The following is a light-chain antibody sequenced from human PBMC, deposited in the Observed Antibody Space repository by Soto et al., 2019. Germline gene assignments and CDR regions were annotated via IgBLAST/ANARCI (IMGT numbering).Light chain of an antibody. CDR1: QSISSY. Sequence: DIQMTQSPSSLSASVGDRVTITCRASQSISSYLNWYQQKPGKAPKLLIYAASSLQSGVPSRFSGSGSGTDFNLTISSLQPEDVAPYYCQQSYSTPWTFCQGTHVEIK. CDR3: QQSYSTPWT. V-gene: IGKV1-39*01. CDR2: AAS. J-gene: IGKJ1*01.